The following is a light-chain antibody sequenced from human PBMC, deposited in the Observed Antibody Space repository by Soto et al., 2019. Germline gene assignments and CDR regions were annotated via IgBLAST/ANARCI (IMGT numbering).Light chain of an antibody. V-gene: IGKV3-11*01. CDR3: QQRSNWLFS. J-gene: IGKJ3*01. CDR2: DAS. CDR1: QSVSSY. Sequence: EIVLTQSPATLSLSPGERATLSCRASQSVSSYLAWYQQKPGQAPRIRIYDASNRTTGIPARVSGSGSGTDFTLTISSLEPEDFAVYYCQQRSNWLFSFGPGTKVDIK.